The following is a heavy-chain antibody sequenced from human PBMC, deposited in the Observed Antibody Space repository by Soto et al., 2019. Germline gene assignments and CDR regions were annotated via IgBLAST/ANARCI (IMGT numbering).Heavy chain of an antibody. V-gene: IGHV3-30*03. D-gene: IGHD1-26*01. CDR1: GFTFSSYG. CDR3: ARGISGDLTWALY. CDR2: ISYDGSNK. J-gene: IGHJ4*02. Sequence: GGSLRLSCAASGFTFSSYGMHWVRQAPGKGLEWVAVISYDGSNKYYADSVKGRFTISRDNSKNTLYLQMNSLRAEDTAVYYWARGISGDLTWALYWGQGT.